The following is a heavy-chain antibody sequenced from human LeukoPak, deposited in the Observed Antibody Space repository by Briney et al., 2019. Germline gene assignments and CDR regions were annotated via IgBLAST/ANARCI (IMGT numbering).Heavy chain of an antibody. Sequence: PGGSLRLSCAVSGLSFSNYAMMWLRQAPGKGLEWVSYITPSSDSMHNADSVKGRFTISRDNAKNSLYLQMNSLRAEDTAVYYCARDQAGEGRDYWGQGTLVTVSS. V-gene: IGHV3-48*01. CDR3: ARDQAGEGRDY. CDR1: GLSFSNYA. CDR2: ITPSSDSM. D-gene: IGHD3-16*01. J-gene: IGHJ4*02.